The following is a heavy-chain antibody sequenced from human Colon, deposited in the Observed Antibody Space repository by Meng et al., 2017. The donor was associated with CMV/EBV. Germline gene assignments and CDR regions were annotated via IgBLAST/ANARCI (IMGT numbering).Heavy chain of an antibody. V-gene: IGHV1-69*12. CDR2: IITISGTT. D-gene: IGHD2-21*02. J-gene: IGHJ4*02. Sequence: QVQLEQSGAEVEKPGSSGKVSCKDSKGTFTSYPISWVRQGPGQGFEWVGGIITISGTTDYAQKFQGRVTITADESTSTAYMKLSNLRSEDTAIYYCARVICGGDCYLDYWGRGTLVTVSS. CDR3: ARVICGGDCYLDY. CDR1: KGTFTSYP.